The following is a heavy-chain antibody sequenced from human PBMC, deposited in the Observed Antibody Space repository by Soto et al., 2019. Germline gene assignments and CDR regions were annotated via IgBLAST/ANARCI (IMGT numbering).Heavy chain of an antibody. CDR2: IIPIFGTA. CDR1: GGTFSSYA. D-gene: IGHD3-22*01. CDR3: ARDPSYYYDSSGYYYPYYFDY. J-gene: IGHJ4*02. Sequence: QVQLVQSGAEVKKPGSSVKVSCKASGGTFSSYAISWVRQAPGQGLEWMGVIIPIFGTANYAQKFQGRVTITADESTSTAYMELSSLRSEDTAVYYCARDPSYYYDSSGYYYPYYFDYWGQGTLVTVSS. V-gene: IGHV1-69*01.